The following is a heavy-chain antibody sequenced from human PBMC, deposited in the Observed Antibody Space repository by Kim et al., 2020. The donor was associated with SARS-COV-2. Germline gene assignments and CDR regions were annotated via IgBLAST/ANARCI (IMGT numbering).Heavy chain of an antibody. CDR1: GFTFSSYS. V-gene: IGHV3-21*01. J-gene: IGHJ4*02. CDR3: AKNRYSGSYYRFDY. CDR2: ISSSSSYI. Sequence: GGSLRLSCAASGFTFSSYSMNWVRQAPGKGLEWVSSISSSSSYIYYADSVKGRFTISRDNAKNSLYLQMNSLRAEDTAVYYCAKNRYSGSYYRFDYWGQGTLVTVSS. D-gene: IGHD1-26*01.